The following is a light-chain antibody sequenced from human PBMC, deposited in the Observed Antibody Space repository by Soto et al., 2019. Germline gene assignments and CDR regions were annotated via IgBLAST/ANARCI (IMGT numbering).Light chain of an antibody. CDR2: GVS. Sequence: ELVLTQSPVALSLSSGERATLSCRASQSVSSTLLTWYQQKPGQAPRLLIYGVSSRATGIPDRFSGSGSGTDFTLTISRVEPEDSATYYCQQYNSYWTFGQGTRVEIK. CDR3: QQYNSYWT. V-gene: IGKV3-20*01. J-gene: IGKJ1*01. CDR1: QSVSSTL.